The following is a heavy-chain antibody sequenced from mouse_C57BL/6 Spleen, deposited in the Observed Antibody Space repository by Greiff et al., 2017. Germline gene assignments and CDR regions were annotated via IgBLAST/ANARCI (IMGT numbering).Heavy chain of an antibody. J-gene: IGHJ4*01. D-gene: IGHD2-5*01. V-gene: IGHV1-81*01. CDR1: GYTFTSYG. CDR2: IYPRSGNT. Sequence: VQLKESGAELARPGASVKLSCKASGYTFTSYGISWVKQRTGQGLEWIGEIYPRSGNTYYNEKFKGKATLTADKSSSTAYMELRSLTSEDSAVYFCARGDSNYGYYYAMDYWGQGTSVTVSS. CDR3: ARGDSNYGYYYAMDY.